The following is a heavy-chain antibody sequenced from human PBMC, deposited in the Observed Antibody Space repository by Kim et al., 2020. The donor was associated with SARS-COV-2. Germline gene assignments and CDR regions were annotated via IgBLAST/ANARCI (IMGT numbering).Heavy chain of an antibody. CDR1: GFTFSSYS. V-gene: IGHV3-21*01. CDR3: ARVYGDYAHLYVYYYYGMDV. J-gene: IGHJ6*02. D-gene: IGHD4-17*01. CDR2: ISSSSSYI. Sequence: GGSLRLSCAASGFTFSSYSMNWVRQAPGKGLEWVSSISSSSSYIYYADSVKGRFTISRDNAKNSLYLQMNSLRAEDTAVYYCARVYGDYAHLYVYYYYGMDVWGQGTTVTVSS.